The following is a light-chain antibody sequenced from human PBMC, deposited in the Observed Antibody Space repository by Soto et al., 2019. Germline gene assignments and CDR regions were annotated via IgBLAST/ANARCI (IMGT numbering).Light chain of an antibody. CDR1: RGFGRY. CDR2: AAS. V-gene: IGKV1-9*01. CDR3: QQYYNWPWT. Sequence: DIRITQFPAALTDHIGDCVTITCRTRRGFGRYLAWYQQKPGRAPRLLISAASTRQSRVPARFSGSGSGTQFTLIISSLQPEDFATYYCQQYYNWPWTFGEGTKVDIK. J-gene: IGKJ1*01.